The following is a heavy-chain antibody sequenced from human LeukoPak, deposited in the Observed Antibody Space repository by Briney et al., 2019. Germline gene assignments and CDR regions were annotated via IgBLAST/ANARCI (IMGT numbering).Heavy chain of an antibody. V-gene: IGHV3-21*01. CDR3: ASAGYSSSWYWS. J-gene: IGHJ4*02. CDR1: GFTFSRYS. CDR2: ISSSSSYI. Sequence: PGGSLRLSCAASGFTFSRYSMNWVRQAPGKGLEWVSSISSSSSYIYYADSVKGRFTISRDNAKNSLYLQMNSLRAEDTAVYYCASAGYSSSWYWSWGQGTLVTVSS. D-gene: IGHD6-13*01.